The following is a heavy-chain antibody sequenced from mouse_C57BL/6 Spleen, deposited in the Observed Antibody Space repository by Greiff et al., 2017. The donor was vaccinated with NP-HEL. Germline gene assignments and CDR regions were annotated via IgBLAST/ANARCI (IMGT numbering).Heavy chain of an antibody. CDR3: ARSRGYGSSFYWYFDV. V-gene: IGHV1-42*01. CDR1: GYSFTGYY. CDR2: INPSTGGT. D-gene: IGHD1-1*01. J-gene: IGHJ1*03. Sequence: EVQLQESGPELVKPGASVKISCKASGYSFTGYYMNWVKQSPEKSLEWIGEINPSTGGTTYNQKFKAKATLTVDKSSSTAYMQLKSLTSEDSAVYYCARSRGYGSSFYWYFDVWGTGTTVTVSS.